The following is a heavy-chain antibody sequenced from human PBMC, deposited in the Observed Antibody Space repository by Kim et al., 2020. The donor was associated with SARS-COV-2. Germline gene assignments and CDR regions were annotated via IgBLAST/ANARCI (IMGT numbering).Heavy chain of an antibody. J-gene: IGHJ4*02. D-gene: IGHD5-12*01. CDR2: T. Sequence: TYYNPALKSRVTISVDTSKNQFSLKLSSVTAADTAVYYCARLSGYDAGGYWGQGTLVTVSS. V-gene: IGHV4-30-2*04. CDR3: ARLSGYDAGGY.